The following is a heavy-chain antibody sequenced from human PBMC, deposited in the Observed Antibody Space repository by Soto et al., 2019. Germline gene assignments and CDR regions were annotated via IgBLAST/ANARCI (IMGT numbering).Heavy chain of an antibody. CDR1: GFSFSTYS. CDR3: ARWSGYADA. D-gene: IGHD4-17*01. Sequence: PGGSLRLSCAASGFSFSTYSMAWVRQAAGKGPQWVSGLSGGGANTFYIDSVRGRFTISVDNSKNTVYLQMDSLRADDTAVYYCARWSGYADAWGHGTLVTVSS. CDR2: LSGGGANT. J-gene: IGHJ4*01. V-gene: IGHV3-23*01.